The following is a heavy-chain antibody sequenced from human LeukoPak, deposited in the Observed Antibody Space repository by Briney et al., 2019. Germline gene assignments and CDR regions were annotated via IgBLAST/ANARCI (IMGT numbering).Heavy chain of an antibody. V-gene: IGHV1-2*02. CDR1: GFTSTNHH. Sequence: GASVKVSCKSSGFTSTNHHMHWVRQAPGQGLEWMGWINPNSGDTNYAQKFQGRVTMTRDTSISTAYMELSGLRSDDTAVYHCARERYSGYGNFDYWGQGTLVTVSS. CDR3: ARERYSGYGNFDY. J-gene: IGHJ4*02. D-gene: IGHD5-12*01. CDR2: INPNSGDT.